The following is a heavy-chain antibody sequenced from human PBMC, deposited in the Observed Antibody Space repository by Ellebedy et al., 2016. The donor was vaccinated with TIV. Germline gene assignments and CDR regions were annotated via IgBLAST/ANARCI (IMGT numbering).Heavy chain of an antibody. CDR1: GGSISSYY. CDR2: FYNSVNT. Sequence: MPSETLSLTCTVSGGSISSYYWGWVRQPPGKGLEWLGYFYNSVNTNYNPSLKSRVTMSVATSQNQVSLKLRSVTAADTAVYYCARFYESGSTEDYWGQGTLVIVSS. V-gene: IGHV4-59*08. J-gene: IGHJ4*02. CDR3: ARFYESGSTEDY. D-gene: IGHD3-10*01.